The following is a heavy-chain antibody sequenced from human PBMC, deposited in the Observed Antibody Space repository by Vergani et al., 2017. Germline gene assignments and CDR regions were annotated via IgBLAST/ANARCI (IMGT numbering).Heavy chain of an antibody. CDR3: ARETTVVTRGFDY. Sequence: QVQLPESGPGLVKPSQTLSLTCTVSGGSISSGDYYWSWIRQPPGKGLEWIGYIYYSGSTYYNPSLKSRVTITVDTSKNQFSLKLSSVTAADTAVYYCARETTVVTRGFDYWGQGTLVTVSS. D-gene: IGHD4-23*01. CDR2: IYYSGST. CDR1: GGSISSGDYY. V-gene: IGHV4-30-4*01. J-gene: IGHJ4*02.